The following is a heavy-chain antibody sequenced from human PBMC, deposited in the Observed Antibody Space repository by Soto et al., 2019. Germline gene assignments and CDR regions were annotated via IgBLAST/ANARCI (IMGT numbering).Heavy chain of an antibody. V-gene: IGHV3-23*01. CDR2: ISGIGSST. D-gene: IGHD4-17*01. Sequence: EVQLLESGGGLVHPGGSLRLSCAASGFPFSGYAINWVRQAPGKGLEWVSSISGIGSSTNYADSVKGRFTISRDNSRDVVYLQMNSLSAEDTAVYYCAKSYYGDDDHILLFDNWGQGTLVTVSS. CDR1: GFPFSGYA. CDR3: AKSYYGDDDHILLFDN. J-gene: IGHJ4*02.